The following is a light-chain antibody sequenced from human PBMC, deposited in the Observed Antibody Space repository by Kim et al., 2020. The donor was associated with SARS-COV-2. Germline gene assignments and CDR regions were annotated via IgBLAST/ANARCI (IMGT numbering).Light chain of an antibody. J-gene: IGLJ3*02. V-gene: IGLV10-54*01. Sequence: QPPTTTCTGTSNSFGTQGAAWRQQHQGHPHKLLAYRNNNRPSGISERLSASRSGNTASLTITGLQPEDEADYYCSAWDSSLSAWVFGGGTQLTVL. CDR3: SAWDSSLSAWV. CDR1: SNSFGTQG. CDR2: RNN.